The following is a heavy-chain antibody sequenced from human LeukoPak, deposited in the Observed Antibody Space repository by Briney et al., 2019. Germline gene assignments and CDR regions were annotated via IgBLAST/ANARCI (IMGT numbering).Heavy chain of an antibody. CDR2: VDHTGST. J-gene: IGHJ6*03. D-gene: IGHD1-1*01. CDR3: ARGRVSSSTWYSTYYYYFYMDV. CDR1: DDSITMYY. V-gene: IGHV4-59*01. Sequence: SETLSLTCTVSDDSITMYYWTWIRQPPAKGLEWIGYVDHTGSTNFNPSFNGRVSISRDTSKNLFSPRLRSVTAADTAVYFCARGRVSSSTWYSTYYYYFYMDVWGKGTTVTVSS.